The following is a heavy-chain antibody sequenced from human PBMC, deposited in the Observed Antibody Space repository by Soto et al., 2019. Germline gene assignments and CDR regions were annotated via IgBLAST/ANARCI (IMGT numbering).Heavy chain of an antibody. J-gene: IGHJ4*02. V-gene: IGHV3-7*01. CDR2: INRDGSER. CDR3: ARDPIRGDGYVLDS. D-gene: IGHD5-12*01. Sequence: PGGSLRLSCEAYGFTFSSYWMGWVRQAPGKGLEWVANINRDGSERYYVDSVKGRFTISRDNAKNSVYLQMNSLRAEDSAVYYCARDPIRGDGYVLDSWGQGALVTVYS. CDR1: GFTFSSYW.